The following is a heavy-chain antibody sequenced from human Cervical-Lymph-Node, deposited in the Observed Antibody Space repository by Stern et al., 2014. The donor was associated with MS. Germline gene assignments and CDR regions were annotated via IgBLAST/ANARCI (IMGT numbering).Heavy chain of an antibody. CDR2: IWYDGSNK. CDR3: ARGGFCTDAACYEFDGMDV. CDR1: GFTLSSYG. Sequence: LQPGTSLRLSCAASGFTLSSYGMPWVRQAPGKGLEWVALIWYDGSNKYYADSVKGRFTISRDNSKDTVYLQMNSLRVEDTALYYCARGGFCTDAACYEFDGMDVWGQGTTVTVPS. D-gene: IGHD2-8*01. V-gene: IGHV3-33*01. J-gene: IGHJ6*02.